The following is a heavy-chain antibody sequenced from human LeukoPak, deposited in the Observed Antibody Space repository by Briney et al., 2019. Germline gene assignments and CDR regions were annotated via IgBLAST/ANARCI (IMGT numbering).Heavy chain of an antibody. Sequence: GGSLRLSCAASGFTFSNYWMTWVRQAPGKGLEWVANIKQDGSERYYVDSVKGRFTISRDNSKNTLYLQMNSLRAEDTAVYYCAKSPSLLWGAFDIWGQGTMVTVSS. J-gene: IGHJ3*02. CDR1: GFTFSNYW. CDR3: AKSPSLLWGAFDI. CDR2: IKQDGSER. D-gene: IGHD2-2*01. V-gene: IGHV3-7*03.